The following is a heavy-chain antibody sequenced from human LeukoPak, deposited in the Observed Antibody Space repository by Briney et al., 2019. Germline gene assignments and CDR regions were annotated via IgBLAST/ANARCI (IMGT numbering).Heavy chain of an antibody. D-gene: IGHD3-10*01. CDR1: GGTFSSYA. Sequence: ASVKVSCKASGGTFSSYAISWVRQAPGQGLEWMGGIIPIFGTANYAQKFQGRITITADESTSTAYMELSSLRSEDTAVYYCASSGSYYGSGVGGYYYYMDVWGKGTTVTISS. CDR3: ASSGSYYGSGVGGYYYYMDV. V-gene: IGHV1-69*13. CDR2: IIPIFGTA. J-gene: IGHJ6*03.